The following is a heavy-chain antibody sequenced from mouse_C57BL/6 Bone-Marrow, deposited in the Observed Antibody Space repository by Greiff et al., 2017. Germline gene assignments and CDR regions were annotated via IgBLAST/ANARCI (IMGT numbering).Heavy chain of an antibody. Sequence: EVHLVESGGGLVQPGGSLSLSCAASGFTFTDYYMTWVRQPPGKALEWLGFIRNKANGYTTEYSASVKGRFTISRDNSQSILYLQKNALRAEDSATYYCARLGTTMDYWGQGTSVTVSS. D-gene: IGHD2-3*01. CDR3: ARLGTTMDY. CDR1: GFTFTDYY. V-gene: IGHV7-3*01. CDR2: IRNKANGYTT. J-gene: IGHJ4*01.